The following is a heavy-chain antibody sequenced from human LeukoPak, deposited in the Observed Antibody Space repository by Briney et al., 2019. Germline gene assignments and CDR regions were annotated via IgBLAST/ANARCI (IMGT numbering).Heavy chain of an antibody. CDR3: AREPILRFLEWPPPAPYYYYYGMDA. CDR1: GYTFTSYY. D-gene: IGHD3-3*01. Sequence: ASVKVSCKASGYTFTSYYMHWVRQAPGQGLEWMGIINPSGGSTSYAQKFRGRVTMTRDTSTSTVYMELSSLRSEDTAVYYCAREPILRFLEWPPPAPYYYYYGMDAWGQGTTVTVSS. CDR2: INPSGGST. V-gene: IGHV1-46*01. J-gene: IGHJ6*02.